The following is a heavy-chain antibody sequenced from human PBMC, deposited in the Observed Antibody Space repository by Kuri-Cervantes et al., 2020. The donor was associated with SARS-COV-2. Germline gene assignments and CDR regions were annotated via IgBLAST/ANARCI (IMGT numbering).Heavy chain of an antibody. CDR2: ISYDGSEK. Sequence: GESLKISCDASGIPIRSHAMHWVRQAPGKGLEWVAVISYDGSEKMYANSLKGRFTISRDNAKNTLYLQMDSLRVEDTAVYYCAREEGYYYYYMDVWGKGTTVTVSS. J-gene: IGHJ6*03. CDR1: GIPIRSHA. V-gene: IGHV3-30*04. CDR3: AREEGYYYYYMDV.